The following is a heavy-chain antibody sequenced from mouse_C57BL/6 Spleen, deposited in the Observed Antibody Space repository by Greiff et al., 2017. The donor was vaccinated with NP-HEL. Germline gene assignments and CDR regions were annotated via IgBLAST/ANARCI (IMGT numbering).Heavy chain of an antibody. D-gene: IGHD4-1*01. CDR1: GFTFSSYG. J-gene: IGHJ3*01. CDR2: ISSGGSYT. CDR3: ARQGTGADWFAY. Sequence: EVKLMESGGDLVKPGGSLKLSCAASGFTFSSYGMSWVRQTPDKRLEWVATISSGGSYTYYPDSVKGRFTFSRDNAKNTLYLQMSSLKSEDTAMYYWARQGTGADWFAYWGQGTLVTVSA. V-gene: IGHV5-6*01.